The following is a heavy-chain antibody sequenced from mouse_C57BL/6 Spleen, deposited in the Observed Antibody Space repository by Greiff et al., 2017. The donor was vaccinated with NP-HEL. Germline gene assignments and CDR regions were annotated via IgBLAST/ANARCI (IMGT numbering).Heavy chain of an antibody. D-gene: IGHD2-12*01. CDR2: IYPGSGST. Sequence: QVQLKQPGAELVKPGASVKMSCKASGYTFTSFWMTWVKQRPGQGLEWIGDIYPGSGSTNYNEKFKSKATLTVDTSSSTAYMQLSSLLSEDSAVYFCARLGSYFPMDYWGQGTSVTVSS. V-gene: IGHV1-55*01. CDR3: ARLGSYFPMDY. J-gene: IGHJ4*01. CDR1: GYTFTSFW.